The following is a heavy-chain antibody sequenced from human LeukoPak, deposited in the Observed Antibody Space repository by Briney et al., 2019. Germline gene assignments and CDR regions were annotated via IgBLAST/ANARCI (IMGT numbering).Heavy chain of an antibody. V-gene: IGHV4-59*05. D-gene: IGHD3-16*01. J-gene: IGHJ5*02. CDR2: IYDSGST. CDR1: GGSISSYY. Sequence: TSETLSLTCTVSGGSISSYYWSWIRQPPGKGLEWIGSIYDSGSTYYNPSLKSRVTISVDTSKNQFSLKLNSVTAADTAVYYCARHYGPWGQGTLVTVSS. CDR3: ARHYGP.